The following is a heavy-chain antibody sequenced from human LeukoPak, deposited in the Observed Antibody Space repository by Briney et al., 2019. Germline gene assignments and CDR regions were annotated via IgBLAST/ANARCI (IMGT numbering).Heavy chain of an antibody. D-gene: IGHD6-13*01. CDR2: IIPIFGTA. V-gene: IGHV1-69*13. CDR1: GCTFSSYS. J-gene: IGHJ4*02. CDR3: ARVSRPAIAAAGTLYFVDY. Sequence: SVKVSCKASGCTFSSYSMSWVRQAPGQGLEWMGVIIPIFGTANYAQKFQGRVTITADESTSTAYMELSSLRSEDTAVYYCARVSRPAIAAAGTLYFVDYWGQGTLVTVSS.